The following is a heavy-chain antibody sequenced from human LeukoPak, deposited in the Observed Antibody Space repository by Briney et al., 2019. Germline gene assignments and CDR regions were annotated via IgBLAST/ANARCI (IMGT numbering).Heavy chain of an antibody. Sequence: GGSLRLSCAASGFTFVGYAMSWVRQAPGKGLEWVAAIDGNGGSIYYADSVKGRFTISRDISKNTLYLQMDTLRTEDTAVYYCVRVGRAVAAAGFGAFEIWGQGTMVTVSS. CDR1: GFTFVGYA. CDR3: VRVGRAVAAAGFGAFEI. V-gene: IGHV3-23*01. J-gene: IGHJ3*02. CDR2: IDGNGGSI. D-gene: IGHD6-13*01.